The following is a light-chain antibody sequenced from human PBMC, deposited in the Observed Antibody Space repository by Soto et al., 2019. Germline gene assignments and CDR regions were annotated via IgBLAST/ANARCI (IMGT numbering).Light chain of an antibody. V-gene: IGLV2-14*01. J-gene: IGLJ1*01. CDR1: SSDVGGYNY. CDR3: SSFTSRFTFNYI. CDR2: EVT. Sequence: VLAQPASVSGSPGQSITISCTGTSSDVGGYNYVSWYQQHPGKAPKIIIYEVTNRPSGVSNRFSGSKSGNTASLTISGLQAEDDADYYCSSFTSRFTFNYIFGTGTKVTVL.